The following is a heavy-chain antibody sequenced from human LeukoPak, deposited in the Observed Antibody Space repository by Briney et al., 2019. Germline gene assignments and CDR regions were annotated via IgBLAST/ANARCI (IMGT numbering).Heavy chain of an antibody. D-gene: IGHD3-10*01. CDR2: IIPILGIA. CDR3: ARSDQLKWFGDPRRPYYYGMDV. CDR1: GGTFSSYA. V-gene: IGHV1-69*04. Sequence: SVKVSCKASGGTFSSYAISWVRQAPGQGLEWMGRIIPILGIANYAQKFQGRVTITADKSTSTAYMELSSLRSEDTAVYYCARSDQLKWFGDPRRPYYYGMDVWGQGTTVTVSS. J-gene: IGHJ6*02.